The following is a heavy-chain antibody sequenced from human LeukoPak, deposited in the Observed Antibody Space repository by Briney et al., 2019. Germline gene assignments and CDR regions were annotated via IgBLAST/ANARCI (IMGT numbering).Heavy chain of an antibody. Sequence: ASVKVSCKASGYTFTDYYMHWVRQAPGQGFEWMGWINPNGGDTNYAQKFQGRITMTRDTSISTAHMEVSRLRSDDTAVYYCARANFLYCSSSTCLFDYWGQGTLVTVSS. J-gene: IGHJ4*02. CDR3: ARANFLYCSSSTCLFDY. CDR2: INPNGGDT. D-gene: IGHD2-2*01. CDR1: GYTFTDYY. V-gene: IGHV1-2*02.